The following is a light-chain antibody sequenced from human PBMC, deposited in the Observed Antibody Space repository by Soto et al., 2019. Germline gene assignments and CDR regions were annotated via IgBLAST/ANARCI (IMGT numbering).Light chain of an antibody. J-gene: IGLJ1*01. V-gene: IGLV1-51*01. CDR1: SSNIGDYY. CDR3: GTWETSLSAGV. CDR2: DNH. Sequence: QSVLTQPPSVSAAPGHNGTISCSGSSSNIGDYYVSWYQQLPGTAPKLLIYDNHNRPSGITDRFSGSKSGTSATLGITGLQPGDEADYYCGTWETSLSAGVFGRGTKLTVL.